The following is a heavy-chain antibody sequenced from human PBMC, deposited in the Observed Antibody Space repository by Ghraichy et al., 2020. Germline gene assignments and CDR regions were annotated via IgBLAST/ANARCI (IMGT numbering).Heavy chain of an antibody. CDR2: INHSGST. V-gene: IGHV4-34*01. Sequence: SEILSLTCAVYGGSFSGYYWSWIRQPPGKGLEWIGEINHSGSTNYNPSLKSRVTISVDTSKNQFSLKLSSVTAADTAVYYCARGVTNRGIGRRAFDYWGQGTLVTVSS. CDR1: GGSFSGYY. J-gene: IGHJ4*02. D-gene: IGHD3-16*01. CDR3: ARGVTNRGIGRRAFDY.